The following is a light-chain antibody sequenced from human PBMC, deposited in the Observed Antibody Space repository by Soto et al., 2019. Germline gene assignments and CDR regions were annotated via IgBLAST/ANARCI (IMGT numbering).Light chain of an antibody. J-gene: IGKJ2*01. CDR1: QSVSSSY. V-gene: IGKV3-20*01. Sequence: ENVLTQSPGTLSLSPGERATLSCRASQSVSSSYLTWYQQKPGQAPSLLIYGASSRATDIPDRFSGSGSGTDFTLTISRLEPEDFAVYYCQQYDSSPVTFGQGTKLEIK. CDR3: QQYDSSPVT. CDR2: GAS.